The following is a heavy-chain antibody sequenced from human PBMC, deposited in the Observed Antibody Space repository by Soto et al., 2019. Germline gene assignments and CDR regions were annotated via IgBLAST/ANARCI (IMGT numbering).Heavy chain of an antibody. CDR3: ANVSMDGSQVA. Sequence: EVQLLESGGGLLQPGGSLRLSCAASGFIFSSYAMSWVRQAPGKGLDWVATFTRDGATYSADFVRARFPISRDNSKNTRFLQTISLRAENTGLYYCANVSMDGSQVAWGQGTLVTVSS. V-gene: IGHV3-23*01. J-gene: IGHJ5*02. CDR1: GFIFSSYA. D-gene: IGHD2-15*01. CDR2: FTRDGAT.